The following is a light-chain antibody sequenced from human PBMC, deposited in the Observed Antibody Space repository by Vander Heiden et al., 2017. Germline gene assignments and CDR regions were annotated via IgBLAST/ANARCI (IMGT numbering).Light chain of an antibody. J-gene: IGLJ3*02. CDR3: GTWDSSLSAVV. Sequence: QSVLTQPPSVSAAPGQKVTISCPGSSSDIGNHAVSWYQQLPGTAPKLLIYDNNGRPSGIPDRFSGSKSGTSAALGITGLQTGDEAEYYCGTWDSSLSAVVFGGGTKLSVL. V-gene: IGLV1-51*01. CDR2: DNN. CDR1: SSDIGNHA.